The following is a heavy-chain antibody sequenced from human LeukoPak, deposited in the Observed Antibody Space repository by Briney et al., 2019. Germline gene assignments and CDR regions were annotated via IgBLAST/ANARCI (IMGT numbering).Heavy chain of an antibody. V-gene: IGHV1-2*02. CDR3: ARGPSWIVVVIREWGDL. Sequence: GASVKVSCKASGYTFTGFYMHWVRQAPGQGLEWMGWINPKSGGTKYAQKFQGRVTMTRDTSTSTAYMELSRLRSDDTAVYYCARGPSWIVVVIREWGDLWGQGTLVTVSS. CDR1: GYTFTGFY. J-gene: IGHJ4*02. CDR2: INPKSGGT. D-gene: IGHD3-22*01.